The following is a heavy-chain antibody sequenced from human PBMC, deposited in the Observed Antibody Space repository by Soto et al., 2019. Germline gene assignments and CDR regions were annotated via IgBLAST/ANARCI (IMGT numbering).Heavy chain of an antibody. D-gene: IGHD2-15*01. CDR3: ARAGAATLSDY. Sequence: SETLSLTCTVSGGSISGYYWSWIRQPPGKGLEWIGYIYYSGSTNYNPSLKSRVTISVDTSKNQFSLNLSSVTAADTAVYYCARAGAATLSDYWGQGTLVTVS. CDR2: IYYSGST. V-gene: IGHV4-59*01. CDR1: GGSISGYY. J-gene: IGHJ4*02.